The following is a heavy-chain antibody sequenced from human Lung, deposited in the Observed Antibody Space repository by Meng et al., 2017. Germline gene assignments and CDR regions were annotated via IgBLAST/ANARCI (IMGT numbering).Heavy chain of an antibody. V-gene: IGHV1-2*06. CDR1: GYNFPDYW. CDR2: IDPKSGDT. D-gene: IGHD6-13*01. CDR3: ARDEDISAAGKLFGDY. Sequence: QVQLGQPGAEVKKPGASVKVSCKPSGYNFPDYWLHWVRRAPGQGLEWMGRIDPKSGDTHYAQRFQGRVTMTGDTSISTAYMELSGLRSDDTAMYYCARDEDISAAGKLFGDYWGQGTLVTVSS. J-gene: IGHJ4*02.